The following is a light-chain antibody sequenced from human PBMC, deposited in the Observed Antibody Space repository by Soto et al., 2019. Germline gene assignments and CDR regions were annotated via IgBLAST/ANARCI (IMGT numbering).Light chain of an antibody. CDR3: QQRSNWLIT. J-gene: IGKJ5*01. CDR2: DAS. CDR1: QSVGSY. V-gene: IGKV3-11*01. Sequence: EIVLTQSPATLSLSPGERATLSCRASQSVGSYLAWYQQKPGQAPRLLIYDASNRATGIPTRFSGSGSGTDFTLTISSLEPEDFVVYYCQQRSNWLITFGQGTLLEIK.